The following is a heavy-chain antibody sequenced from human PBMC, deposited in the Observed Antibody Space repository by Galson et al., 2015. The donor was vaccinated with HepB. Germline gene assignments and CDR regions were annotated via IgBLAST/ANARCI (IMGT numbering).Heavy chain of an antibody. CDR3: ASRFTIFGVVIDYYGMDV. J-gene: IGHJ6*02. D-gene: IGHD3-3*01. CDR1: GGTFSSYA. V-gene: IGHV1-69*13. Sequence: SVKVSCKASGGTFSSYAISWVRQAPGQGLEWMGGIIPIFGTANYAQKFQGRVTITADESTSTAYMELSSLRSEDTAVYYCASRFTIFGVVIDYYGMDVWGQGTTVTVSS. CDR2: IIPIFGTA.